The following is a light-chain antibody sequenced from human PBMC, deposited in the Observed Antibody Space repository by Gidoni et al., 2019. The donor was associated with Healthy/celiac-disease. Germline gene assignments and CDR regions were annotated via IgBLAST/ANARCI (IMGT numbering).Light chain of an antibody. CDR3: QQSV. V-gene: IGKV1-33*01. CDR1: QDIINY. CDR2: DAS. J-gene: IGKJ1*01. Sequence: DTQMTQSPSSLSASVGDRVTITCQASQDIINYLNWYQQKPGKAPKLLIYDASNLEKGVPSRFSGSVSGTDFTFTISSLQPEDIATYYCQQSVFGQGTKVEIK.